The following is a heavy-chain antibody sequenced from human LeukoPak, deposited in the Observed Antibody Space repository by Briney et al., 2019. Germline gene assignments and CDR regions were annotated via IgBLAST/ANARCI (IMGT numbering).Heavy chain of an antibody. Sequence: GGSLRLSCGASGFTLSSSVVMWVPQARGRGLEGVSAICGRGGSTYYADAVKGQFTISRDNSKNTLYLQMNSLRAEDTAVYYCAKDYYDMLTGYYPLWGYWGQGTLVTVSS. CDR1: GFTLSSSV. J-gene: IGHJ4*02. CDR2: ICGRGGST. CDR3: AKDYYDMLTGYYPLWGY. V-gene: IGHV3-23*01. D-gene: IGHD3-9*01.